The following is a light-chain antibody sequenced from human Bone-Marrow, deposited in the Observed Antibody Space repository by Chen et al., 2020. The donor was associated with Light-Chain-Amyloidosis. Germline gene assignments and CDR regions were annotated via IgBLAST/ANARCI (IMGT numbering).Light chain of an antibody. J-gene: IGLJ2*01. V-gene: IGLV3-21*03. CDR1: DIGTKS. CDR3: QVWHSRTDHKV. Sequence: SYVLTQPPSVSVAPGKTAKITCGGSDIGTKSVHWYLQKPGQAPVLVVSDENDRPSGIPERFSGSNSGDTATLTITRVEAEDEADYCCQVWHSRTDHKVFGGGTKLTVL. CDR2: DEN.